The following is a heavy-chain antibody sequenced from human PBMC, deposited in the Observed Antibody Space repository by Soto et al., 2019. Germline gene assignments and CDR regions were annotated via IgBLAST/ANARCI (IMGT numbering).Heavy chain of an antibody. CDR3: VKVSAAKVRAAVSFDP. J-gene: IGHJ5*02. CDR2: ISSNGGST. D-gene: IGHD6-13*01. CDR1: GFTVSSYA. V-gene: IGHV3-64D*06. Sequence: GGSLRLSCSASGFTVSSYAMHWVRQAPGKGLEYVSAISSNGGSTYYADYVKRRFTISRDNSKNTLYLQMSSLRAEDTAVYYCVKVSAAKVRAAVSFDPWGQGTLVTVSS.